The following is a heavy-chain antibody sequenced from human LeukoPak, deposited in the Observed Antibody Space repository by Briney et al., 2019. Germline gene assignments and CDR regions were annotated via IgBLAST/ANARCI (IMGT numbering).Heavy chain of an antibody. J-gene: IGHJ4*02. D-gene: IGHD3-22*01. CDR3: ARGDPRHLWSNYYDSSDLRFDS. Sequence: GGSLRLSCAASGFTFSSYGMHWVRQAPGKGLEWVALILYDGSNKYYSDSVKGRFTISRDNSKNTLFLQMNSLRIEDTAVYYCARGDPRHLWSNYYDSSDLRFDSWGQGTLVTVSS. CDR2: ILYDGSNK. V-gene: IGHV3-30*03. CDR1: GFTFSSYG.